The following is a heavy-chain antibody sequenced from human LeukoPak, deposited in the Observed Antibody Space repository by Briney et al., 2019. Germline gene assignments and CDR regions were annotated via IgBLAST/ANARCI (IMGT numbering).Heavy chain of an antibody. CDR1: GGSISSYY. D-gene: IGHD3-22*01. CDR3: AGELRRYYYDTMNAEYFQH. V-gene: IGHV4-59*01. CDR2: IYYSGST. J-gene: IGHJ1*01. Sequence: SETLSLTCTVSGGSISSYYWSWIRQPPGKGLEWIGYIYYSGSTNYNPSLKSRVTISVDTSKNQFSLKLSSVTAADTAVYYCAGELRRYYYDTMNAEYFQHWGQGTLVTVSS.